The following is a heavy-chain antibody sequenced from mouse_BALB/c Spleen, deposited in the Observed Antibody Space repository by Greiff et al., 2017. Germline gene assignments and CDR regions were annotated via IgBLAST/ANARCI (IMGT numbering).Heavy chain of an antibody. CDR3: ARYGGMGYYAMDY. Sequence: EVQLVESGPSLVKPSQTLSLTCSVTGDSITSGYWNWIRKFPGNKLEYMGYISYSGSTYYNPSLKSRISITRDTSKNQYYLQLNSVTTEDTATYYCARYGGMGYYAMDYWGQGTSVTVSS. CDR2: ISYSGST. CDR1: GDSITSGY. V-gene: IGHV3-8*02. D-gene: IGHD2-3*01. J-gene: IGHJ4*01.